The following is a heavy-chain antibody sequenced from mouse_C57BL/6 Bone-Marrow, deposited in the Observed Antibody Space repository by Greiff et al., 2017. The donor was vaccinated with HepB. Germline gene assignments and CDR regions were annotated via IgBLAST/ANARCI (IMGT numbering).Heavy chain of an antibody. CDR3: ASHLDGLAY. J-gene: IGHJ3*01. CDR1: GFTFRSYG. D-gene: IGHD3-1*01. CDR2: ISSGGSYT. Sequence: EVNLVESGGDLVKPGGSLKLSCAASGFTFRSYGMSWVHQTPDKTLEWVASISSGGSYTYYPDSVKGRYTISRDHAKDTLYLQMSSLKYEDTAMYQWASHLDGLAYWGEETLGTVSA. V-gene: IGHV5-6*01.